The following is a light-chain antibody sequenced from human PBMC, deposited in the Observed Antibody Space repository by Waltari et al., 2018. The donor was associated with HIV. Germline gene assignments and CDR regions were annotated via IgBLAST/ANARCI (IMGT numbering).Light chain of an antibody. V-gene: IGKV3-11*01. CDR2: DAS. Sequence: EVVLTQSPSTLSLSQGERATLSCRASQNIGNYLAWYQQKPGQAPRLLIYDASTRASGIPARFSGSGSGTDFTLTISSLEPEDVAVYYCQQYYNWPPSWTFGQGTKVDIK. CDR3: QQYYNWPPSWT. CDR1: QNIGNY. J-gene: IGKJ1*01.